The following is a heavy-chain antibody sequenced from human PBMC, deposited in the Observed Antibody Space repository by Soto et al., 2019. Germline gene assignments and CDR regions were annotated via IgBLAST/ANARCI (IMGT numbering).Heavy chain of an antibody. CDR1: GFTFSSYG. J-gene: IGHJ3*02. Sequence: GGSLRLSCAASGFTFSSYGMHWVRQAPGKGLEWMAVIWYDGSNKYYADSVKGRFTISRDNSKNTLYLQMNSLRAEDTAVYYCARDWRDAFDIWGQGTMVTVSS. CDR3: ARDWRDAFDI. CDR2: IWYDGSNK. V-gene: IGHV3-33*01.